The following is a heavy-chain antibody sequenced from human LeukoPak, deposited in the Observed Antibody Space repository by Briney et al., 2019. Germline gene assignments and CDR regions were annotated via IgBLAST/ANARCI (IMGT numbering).Heavy chain of an antibody. CDR1: GDSVSSYSAA. D-gene: IGHD5-18*01. CDR3: ARGGQGDGYSADEAFDI. V-gene: IGHV6-1*01. J-gene: IGHJ3*02. Sequence: SQTLSLTCAISGDSVSSYSAAWNWIRQSPSRGLEWLGRTYYRSKWYNDYVVSVKGRINISPDTSKNQFSLHLNSVTPEDTAVYFCARGGQGDGYSADEAFDIWGQGTMVTVS. CDR2: TYYRSKWYN.